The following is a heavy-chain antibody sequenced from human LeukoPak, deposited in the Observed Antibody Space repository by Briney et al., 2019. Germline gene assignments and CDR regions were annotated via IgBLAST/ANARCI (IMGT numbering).Heavy chain of an antibody. CDR3: ARLRKYYYGSGNLWYYYGMDV. J-gene: IGHJ6*02. V-gene: IGHV4-59*08. Sequence: SETLSLTCTVSGGSLSSYYWSWIRQPPGKGLEWIGYTYYTGSTNYNPSLKSRVTISVDTSKNQFSLKLSSVTAADTAVYYCARLRKYYYGSGNLWYYYGMDVWGQGTTVTVSS. CDR2: TYYTGST. D-gene: IGHD3-10*01. CDR1: GGSLSSYY.